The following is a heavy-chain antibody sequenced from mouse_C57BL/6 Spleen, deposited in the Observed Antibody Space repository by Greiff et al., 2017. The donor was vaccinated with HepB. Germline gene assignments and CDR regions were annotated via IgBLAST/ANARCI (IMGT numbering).Heavy chain of an antibody. J-gene: IGHJ2*01. Sequence: VQLQQSGAELVKPGASVKLSCTASGYTFKDYYMHWVKQRPGQGLEWIGRIDPEDGETKYAPKFQGKATITADTSSNTAYLQLSSLTSEDTAVYDWAVGWGYYFDYWGQGTTLTVSS. CDR1: GYTFKDYY. CDR2: IDPEDGET. CDR3: AVGWGYYFDY. V-gene: IGHV14-2*01. D-gene: IGHD2-3*01.